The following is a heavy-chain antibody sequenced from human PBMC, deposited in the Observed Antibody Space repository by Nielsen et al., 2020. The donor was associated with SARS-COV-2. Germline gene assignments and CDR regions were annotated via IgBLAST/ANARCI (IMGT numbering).Heavy chain of an antibody. CDR2: IDGRSSAI. V-gene: IGHV3-48*02. CDR1: GFTFSSYS. CDR3: ARDRLWAFDI. D-gene: IGHD2-21*01. J-gene: IGHJ3*02. Sequence: GESLKISCVASGFTFSSYSMNWVRQAPGKGLEWISYIDGRSSAISYADSVKGRFTISGDHAKNSVYLQMNSLRDEDTAMYYCARDRLWAFDIWGQGTMVTVSS.